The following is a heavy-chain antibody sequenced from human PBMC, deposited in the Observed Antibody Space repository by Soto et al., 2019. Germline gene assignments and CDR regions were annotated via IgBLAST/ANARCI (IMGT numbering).Heavy chain of an antibody. J-gene: IGHJ5*01. CDR2: ISGGGIT. CDR3: AKGANYVGLFDS. V-gene: IGHV3-23*01. D-gene: IGHD3-16*01. Sequence: GGSLRLSCAASGFTFSSFAMSWVRQATGKGLEWVSVISGGGITHYSNSVKGRFTISRDNSKNMVYLEMTTPRAEDTALYYCAKGANYVGLFDSWGQGTLVTVSS. CDR1: GFTFSSFA.